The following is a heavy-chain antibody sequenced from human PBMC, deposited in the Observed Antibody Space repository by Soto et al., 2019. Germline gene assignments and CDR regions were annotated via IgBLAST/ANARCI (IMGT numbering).Heavy chain of an antibody. CDR2: ISYDGSNK. J-gene: IGHJ6*03. V-gene: IGHV3-30*18. CDR3: AKDKSDYYYYYMDV. CDR1: GFTFSSYG. Sequence: GGSLRLSCAASGFTFSSYGMHWVRQAPGKGLEWVAVISYDGSNKYYADSVKGRFTISRDNSKNTLYLQTNSLRAEDTAVYYCAKDKSDYYYYYMDVWGKGTTVTVSS.